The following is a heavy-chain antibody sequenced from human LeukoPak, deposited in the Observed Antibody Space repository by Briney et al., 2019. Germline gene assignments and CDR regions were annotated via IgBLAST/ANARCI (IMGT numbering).Heavy chain of an antibody. CDR1: GGSISSGSYY. D-gene: IGHD2-2*01. CDR3: ARHSPFFCSSTSCYDNWFDP. V-gene: IGHV4-39*01. CDR2: IYYSGST. Sequence: PSETLSLTCTVSGGSISSGSYYWGWIRQPPGKGLEWIGSIYYSGSTYYNPSLKSRVTISVDTSKNQFSLKLSSVTAADTAVYYCARHSPFFCSSTSCYDNWFDPWGQGTLVTVSS. J-gene: IGHJ5*02.